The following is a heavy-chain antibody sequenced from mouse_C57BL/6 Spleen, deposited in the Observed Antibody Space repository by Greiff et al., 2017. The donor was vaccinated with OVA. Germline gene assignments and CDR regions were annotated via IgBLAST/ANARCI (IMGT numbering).Heavy chain of an antibody. Sequence: VQLQQSGAELAKPGASVKLSCKASGYTFTSYWMHWVKQRPGQGLEWIGYINPSSGYTKYNQKFKDKATLTADKSSSTAYMQLSSLTYEDSAVYYCARGEKPREDAMDYWGQGTSVTVSS. V-gene: IGHV1-7*01. CDR3: ARGEKPREDAMDY. CDR2: INPSSGYT. CDR1: GYTFTSYW. J-gene: IGHJ4*01.